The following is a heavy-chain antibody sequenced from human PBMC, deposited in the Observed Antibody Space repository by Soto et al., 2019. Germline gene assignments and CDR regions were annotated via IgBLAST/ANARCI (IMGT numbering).Heavy chain of an antibody. J-gene: IGHJ4*02. CDR1: GGTFSSYA. D-gene: IGHD3-22*01. CDR3: ASCEITYYYDSSGYYHFDY. V-gene: IGHV1-69*13. CDR2: IIPIFGTA. Sequence: ASVKVSCKASGGTFSSYAISWVRQAPGQGLEWMGGIIPIFGTANYAQKFQGRVTITADESTSTAYMELSSLRSEDTAVYYCASCEITYYYDSSGYYHFDYWGQGTLVTVSS.